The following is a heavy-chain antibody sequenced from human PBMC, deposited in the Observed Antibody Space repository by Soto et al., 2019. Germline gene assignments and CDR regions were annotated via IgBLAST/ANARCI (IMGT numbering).Heavy chain of an antibody. D-gene: IGHD6-13*01. J-gene: IGHJ4*02. CDR1: GGSISSYY. CDR2: IYTSGST. Sequence: SETLSLTCTVSGGSISSYYWSWIRQPAGKGLEWIGRIYTSGSTNYNPSLKSRVTMSVDTSKNQFSLKLSSVTAADTAVYYCAREDLSLRGMAAPVWFYYFDYWGQGTLVTVSS. CDR3: AREDLSLRGMAAPVWFYYFDY. V-gene: IGHV4-4*07.